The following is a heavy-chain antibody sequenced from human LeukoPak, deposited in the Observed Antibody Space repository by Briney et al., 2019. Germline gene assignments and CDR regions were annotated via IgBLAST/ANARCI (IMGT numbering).Heavy chain of an antibody. V-gene: IGHV3-7*01. CDR1: GFTFSSYW. J-gene: IGHJ6*03. CDR3: ARIPHCSSTSCRDYYHYYYMDV. D-gene: IGHD2-2*01. CDR2: IKQDGSEK. Sequence: GGSLRLSCAASGFTFSSYWMSWVRQAPGKGLEWVANIKQDGSEKYYVDSVKGRFTISRDNAKNSLYLQMNSLRAEDTAVYYCARIPHCSSTSCRDYYHYYYMDVWGKGTTVTVSS.